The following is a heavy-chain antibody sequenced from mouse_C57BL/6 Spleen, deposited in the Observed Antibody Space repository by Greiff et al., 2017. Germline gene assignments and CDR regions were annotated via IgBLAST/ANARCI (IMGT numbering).Heavy chain of an antibody. V-gene: IGHV1-19*01. J-gene: IGHJ4*01. Sequence: EVQLQQSGPVLVKPGASVKMSCKASGYTFTDYYMNWVKQSHGKSLEWIGVINPYNGGTSYNQKFKGKATLTVDKSSSTAYMELNSLTSEDSAVYYCASGDYGSSYGAMDYWGQGTSVTVSS. CDR2: INPYNGGT. CDR3: ASGDYGSSYGAMDY. CDR1: GYTFTDYY. D-gene: IGHD1-1*01.